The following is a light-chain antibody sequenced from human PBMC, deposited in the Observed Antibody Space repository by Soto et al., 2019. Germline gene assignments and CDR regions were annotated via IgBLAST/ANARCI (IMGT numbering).Light chain of an antibody. J-gene: IGLJ1*01. Sequence: NFMLTQPHSVSESPGKTVTISCTRSSGSIASSYVQWYQQRPGSAPTTVIYDDYQRPSGVSDRFSCSIDSSSNSASLTISGLKTEDEADYYCQSYDGSNSYVFGTGTKVTVL. V-gene: IGLV6-57*03. CDR2: DDY. CDR1: SGSIASSY. CDR3: QSYDGSNSYV.